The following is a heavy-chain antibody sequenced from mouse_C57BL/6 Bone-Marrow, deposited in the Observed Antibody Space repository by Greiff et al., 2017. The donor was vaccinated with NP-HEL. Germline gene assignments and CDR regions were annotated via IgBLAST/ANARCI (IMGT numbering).Heavy chain of an antibody. V-gene: IGHV1-50*01. CDR2: IDPSDSYT. CDR3: ANWDYYAMDY. Sequence: VQLQQPGAELVKPGASVKLSCKASGYTFTSYWMQWVKQRPGQGLAWIGEIDPSDSYTNYNQKFKGKATLTVDTSSSTAYMQLSSLTSEDSAVYYCANWDYYAMDYWGQGTSVTVSS. CDR1: GYTFTSYW. J-gene: IGHJ4*01. D-gene: IGHD4-1*01.